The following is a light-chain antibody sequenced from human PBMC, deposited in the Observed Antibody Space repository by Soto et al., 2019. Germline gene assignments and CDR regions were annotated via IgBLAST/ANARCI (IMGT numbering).Light chain of an antibody. V-gene: IGKV3D-15*01. CDR2: AAS. Sequence: ETVMTQSPATLSVSPGERATLSCRASQSVSYNLAWYQQKPGQAPRLPIYAASSRATDVPARFSGSGSGTRFTLTISSLQSEDFAVYYCQQYDQWPPLTFXGGTKADIK. CDR3: QQYDQWPPLT. J-gene: IGKJ4*01. CDR1: QSVSYN.